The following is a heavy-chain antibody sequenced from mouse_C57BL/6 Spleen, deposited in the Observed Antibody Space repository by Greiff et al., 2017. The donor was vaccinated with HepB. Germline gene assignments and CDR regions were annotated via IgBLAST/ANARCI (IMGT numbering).Heavy chain of an antibody. V-gene: IGHV1-55*01. Sequence: QVQLKQPGAELVKPGASVKLSCKASGYTFTSYWMTWVKQRPGQGLEWIGDINPGSGSTNYNEKFKSKATLTVDKSSSTAYMQLSSLTYEDSAVYYCATCYCDFDVWGTGTTVTVSS. J-gene: IGHJ1*03. CDR1: GYTFTSYW. CDR2: INPGSGST. CDR3: ATCYCDFDV.